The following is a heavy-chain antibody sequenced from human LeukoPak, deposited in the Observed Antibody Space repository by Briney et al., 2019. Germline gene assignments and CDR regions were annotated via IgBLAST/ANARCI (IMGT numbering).Heavy chain of an antibody. CDR3: ARGSTSREINWFDP. Sequence: ASVKVSCKASGYTFTNYAISWVRQAPGQGLEWLGWISGYNGDTKSVQKFQGRVTMTTGTSTSTAYMELRNLRSDDTAVYYCARGSTSREINWFDPWGQGTLVTVSS. D-gene: IGHD2/OR15-2a*01. CDR1: GYTFTNYA. CDR2: ISGYNGDT. V-gene: IGHV1-18*01. J-gene: IGHJ5*02.